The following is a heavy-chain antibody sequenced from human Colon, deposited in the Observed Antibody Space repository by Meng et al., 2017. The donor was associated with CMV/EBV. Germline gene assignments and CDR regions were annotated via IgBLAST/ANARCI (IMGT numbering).Heavy chain of an antibody. Sequence: SCAASGFTFSAYGIHWVRQAPGKGLEWVAFIRYDGSIRYYADSVKGRFTVSRDNSKNTLYLQMNSLRAEDTAVYYCAKEYSGSYSSLYFDYWGQGTLVTVSS. V-gene: IGHV3-30*02. CDR2: IRYDGSIR. D-gene: IGHD1-26*01. CDR1: GFTFSAYG. J-gene: IGHJ4*02. CDR3: AKEYSGSYSSLYFDY.